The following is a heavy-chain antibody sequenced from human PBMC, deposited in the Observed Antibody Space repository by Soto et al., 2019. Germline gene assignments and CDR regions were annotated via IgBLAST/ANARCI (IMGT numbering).Heavy chain of an antibody. CDR2: ISYDGSNK. D-gene: IGHD4-17*01. Sequence: GGSLRLSCAASGFTFSSYGMHWVRQAPGKGLEWVAVISYDGSNKYYADSVKGRFTISRDNSKNTLYLQMNSLRAEDTAVYYCASTVDYRNKDFDYWGQGTLVNVSS. J-gene: IGHJ4*02. V-gene: IGHV3-30*03. CDR3: ASTVDYRNKDFDY. CDR1: GFTFSSYG.